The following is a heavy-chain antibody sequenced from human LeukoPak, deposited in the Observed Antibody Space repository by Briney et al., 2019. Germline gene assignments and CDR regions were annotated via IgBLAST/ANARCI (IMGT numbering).Heavy chain of an antibody. D-gene: IGHD1-26*01. Sequence: ASVKVSCKASGYTFGSDDINWVRQATGQGLEWMGWINPNNGNLGYAQKFQGRVTITRNTPISTAYMELSSLTSEDTAVYYCARDSQDGGSYCPYWGQGTLVTVSS. J-gene: IGHJ4*02. V-gene: IGHV1-8*03. CDR2: INPNNGNL. CDR3: ARDSQDGGSYCPY. CDR1: GYTFGSDD.